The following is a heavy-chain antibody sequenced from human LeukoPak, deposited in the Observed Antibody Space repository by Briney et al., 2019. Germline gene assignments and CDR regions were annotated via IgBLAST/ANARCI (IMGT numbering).Heavy chain of an antibody. D-gene: IGHD5-12*01. V-gene: IGHV4-59*01. J-gene: IGHJ4*02. CDR1: GGSISSYY. CDR2: IYYSGST. Sequence: SETLSLTCTVSGGSISSYYWSWIRQPPGKGLEWIGYIYYSGSTNHNPSLKSRVTISVDTSKNQFSLKLSSVTAADTAVYYCARDSGYDFDYWGQGTLVTVSS. CDR3: ARDSGYDFDY.